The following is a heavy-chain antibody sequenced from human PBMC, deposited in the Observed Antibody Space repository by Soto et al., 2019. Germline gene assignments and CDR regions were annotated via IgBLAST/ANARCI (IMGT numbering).Heavy chain of an antibody. V-gene: IGHV1-46*03. CDR3: ARDVGYSSISVDY. CDR1: GYTFTSYY. D-gene: IGHD6-13*01. Sequence: QVQLVQSGAEVKKPGASVKVSCKASGYTFTSYYMHWVRQAPGQGLEWMGIINPSGGSTSYAQKFQGRVXXTXDXYTSTVYMELSSLRSEDTAVYYCARDVGYSSISVDYWGQGTLVTVSS. CDR2: INPSGGST. J-gene: IGHJ4*02.